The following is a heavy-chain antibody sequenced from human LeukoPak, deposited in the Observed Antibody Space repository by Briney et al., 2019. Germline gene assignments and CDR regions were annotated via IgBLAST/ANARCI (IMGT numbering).Heavy chain of an antibody. CDR1: GFTFSNAW. CDR2: IKSKTDGCTT. CDR3: TTLELLWFGELLSGSINGMDV. V-gene: IGHV3-15*01. Sequence: GGSLRLSCAASGFTFSNAWMSWVRQAPGKGLEWVGRIKSKTDGCTTDYAAPVKGRFTISRDDSKNTLYLQMNSLKTEDTAVYYCTTLELLWFGELLSGSINGMDVWGKGTTVTVSS. D-gene: IGHD3-10*01. J-gene: IGHJ6*04.